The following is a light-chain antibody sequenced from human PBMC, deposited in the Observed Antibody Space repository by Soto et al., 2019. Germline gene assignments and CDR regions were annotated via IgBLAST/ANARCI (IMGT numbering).Light chain of an antibody. CDR2: GAS. CDR1: QSVSIN. Sequence: EIVMTQSPATLSVSQGETATLSCRASQSVSINLAWYKQKPGQAPRLLIYGASTRATGIPARFSGSGSGTEFTLTISRLEPEDFAVDYCQHYGSSGTFGQGTKVDIK. V-gene: IGKV3-15*01. CDR3: QHYGSSGT. J-gene: IGKJ1*01.